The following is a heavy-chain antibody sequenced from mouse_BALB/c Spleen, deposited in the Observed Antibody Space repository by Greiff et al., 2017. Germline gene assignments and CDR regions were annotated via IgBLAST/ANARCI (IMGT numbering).Heavy chain of an antibody. CDR2: ISSGGGST. Sequence: EVKLMESGGGLVKPGGSLKLSCAASGFAFSSYDMSWVRQTPEKRLEWVAYISSGGGSTYYPDTVKGRFTISRDNAKNTLYLQMSSLKSEDTAMYYRARWVHYFDDWGEGTTRTVSS. CDR1: GFAFSSYD. V-gene: IGHV5-12-1*01. CDR3: ARWVHYFDD. J-gene: IGHJ2*01.